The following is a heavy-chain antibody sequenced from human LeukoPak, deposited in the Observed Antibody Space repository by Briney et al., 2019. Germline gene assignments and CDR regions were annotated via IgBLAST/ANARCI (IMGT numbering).Heavy chain of an antibody. CDR1: GYTFTTYY. Sequence: ASVKVSCKASGYTFTTYYIHWVRQAPGQGLEWMGIINPSGGTTNYAQKFQGRVTVTRDTSTSTVYMELSSLRAEDTAVYYCAKDYDWYYMDVWGKGTTVTVSS. CDR3: AKDYDWYYMDV. V-gene: IGHV1-46*01. CDR2: INPSGGTT. D-gene: IGHD3-9*01. J-gene: IGHJ6*03.